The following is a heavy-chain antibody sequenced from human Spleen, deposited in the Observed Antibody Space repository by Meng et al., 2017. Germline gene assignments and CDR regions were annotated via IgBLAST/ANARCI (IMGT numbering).Heavy chain of an antibody. CDR3: ARHPILWFGELLSYFDY. CDR1: GGSFSGYY. CDR2: INHSGST. V-gene: IGHV4-34*01. D-gene: IGHD3-10*01. Sequence: SETLSLTCAVYGGSFSGYYWGWIRQPPGKGLEWIGEINHSGSTNYNPSLKSRVTISVDTSKNQFSLKLSSVTAADTAVYYCARHPILWFGELLSYFDYWGQGTLVTVSS. J-gene: IGHJ4*02.